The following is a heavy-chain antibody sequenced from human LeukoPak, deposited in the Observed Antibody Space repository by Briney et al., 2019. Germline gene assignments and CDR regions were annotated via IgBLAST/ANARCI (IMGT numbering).Heavy chain of an antibody. J-gene: IGHJ3*02. D-gene: IGHD5-12*01. V-gene: IGHV4-59*01. CDR2: IYYSGST. CDR1: GGSISSYY. CDR3: ARVYGSGYDFRGAFDI. Sequence: SETLSLTCTVSGGSISSYYWSWIRQPPGKGLEWIGNIYYSGSTNYNPSLKSRVTISVDTSKNQFSLKLSSVTAADTAVYYCARVYGSGYDFRGAFDIWGQGTMVTVSS.